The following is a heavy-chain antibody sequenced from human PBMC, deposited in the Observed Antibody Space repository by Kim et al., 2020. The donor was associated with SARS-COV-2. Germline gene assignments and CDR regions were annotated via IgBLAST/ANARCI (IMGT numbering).Heavy chain of an antibody. CDR2: IYSTGTT. J-gene: IGHJ4*02. CDR1: GFTVSSAY. Sequence: GGSLRLSCAVSGFTVSSAYMSWVRQAPGKGLEWVSIIYSTGTTFYAGSVKGRFTISRDSANNTLFLQMSSLRAEDTAVYFCTARDFLWSGYFSPSRYWGQGTLVTVSS. CDR3: TARDFLWSGYFSPSRY. V-gene: IGHV3-53*01. D-gene: IGHD3-3*01.